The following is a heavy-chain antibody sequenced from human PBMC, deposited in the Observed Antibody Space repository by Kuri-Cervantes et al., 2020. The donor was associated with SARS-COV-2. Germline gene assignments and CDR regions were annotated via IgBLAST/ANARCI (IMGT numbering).Heavy chain of an antibody. CDR1: GFTFGDYA. CDR3: TTDVGVEYYDSSGYYYEEQYFQH. CDR2: IRSKAYGGTT. D-gene: IGHD3-22*01. Sequence: GGSLRLSCTASGFTFGDYAMSWVRQAPGKGLEWVGFIRSKAYGGTTEYAASVKGRFTISRDDSKSIAYMQMNSLKTEDTSVYYCTTDVGVEYYDSSGYYYEEQYFQHWGQGTLVTVSS. V-gene: IGHV3-49*04. J-gene: IGHJ1*01.